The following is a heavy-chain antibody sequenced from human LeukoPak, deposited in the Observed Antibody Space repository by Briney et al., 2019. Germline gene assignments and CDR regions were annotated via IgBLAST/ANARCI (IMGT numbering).Heavy chain of an antibody. CDR3: VKDRLAVEYYYHYGMDV. CDR2: ISWNSGNT. D-gene: IGHD6-19*01. CDR1: GFTFENHA. J-gene: IGHJ6*02. V-gene: IGHV3-9*01. Sequence: GGSLRLSCAASGFTFENHAIHWVRQAPGKGLEWVSGISWNSGNTGYADSVQGRFTISRDNAKNSLFLQMNSLRAEDTALYYCVKDRLAVEYYYHYGMDVWGQGTTVTVSS.